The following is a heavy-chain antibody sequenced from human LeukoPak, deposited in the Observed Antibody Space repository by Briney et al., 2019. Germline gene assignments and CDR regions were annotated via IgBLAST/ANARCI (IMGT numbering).Heavy chain of an antibody. CDR1: GFSFSSYA. V-gene: IGHV3-64*01. CDR3: ARDSGRSSNWPRLNYGMDG. D-gene: IGHD6-13*01. CDR2: ISSKGEST. J-gene: IGHJ6*02. Sequence: PGGSLRLSCAASGFSFSSYAMHWVRQAPGKGPEFVSAISSKGESTYYANSVKGRFTISRDNSKDTLYLQMGSLRAEDRAVYYCARDSGRSSNWPRLNYGMDGWGQGTTVTVSS.